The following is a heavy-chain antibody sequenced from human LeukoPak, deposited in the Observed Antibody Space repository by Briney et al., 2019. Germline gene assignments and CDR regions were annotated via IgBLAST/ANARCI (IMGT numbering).Heavy chain of an antibody. Sequence: PGGSLRLSCAASGFTFSDYWMNWVRQAPGRGLEWVASIKQDGSEKYYVDSVKGRFSISRDNAKNTLYLQMNSLRDDDTAVYYCVRDNGGEHLWGQGTLVTVSS. CDR1: GFTFSDYW. V-gene: IGHV3-7*01. D-gene: IGHD3-16*01. CDR2: IKQDGSEK. CDR3: VRDNGGEHL. J-gene: IGHJ4*02.